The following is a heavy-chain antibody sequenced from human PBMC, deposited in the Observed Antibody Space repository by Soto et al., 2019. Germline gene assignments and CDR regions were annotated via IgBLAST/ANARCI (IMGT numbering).Heavy chain of an antibody. V-gene: IGHV3-30*18. D-gene: IGHD5-12*01. J-gene: IGHJ4*02. CDR1: GFTFSTYG. Sequence: QVQLVESGGGVVQPGRSLRLSCAASGFTFSTYGMHWVRQAPGKGLEWVAVISYDGSNKYYADSVKGRFTISRDNSKNTLYLQMTSLMAEDTAVDYGAKNDYCGAKGDFDYWGQGTLVTVSS. CDR2: ISYDGSNK. CDR3: AKNDYCGAKGDFDY.